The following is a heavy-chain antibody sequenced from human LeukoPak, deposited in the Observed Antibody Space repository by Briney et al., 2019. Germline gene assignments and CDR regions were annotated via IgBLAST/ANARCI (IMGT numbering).Heavy chain of an antibody. CDR3: ARGPPACSTNCYGYLDY. Sequence: GGSLRLSCAASGFTFSTYAMSWVRQAPGKGLEWISLIYSSGDTYYPDSVRGRFTISRDTSKNTLYLQMNSLRAEDTAVYYCARGPPACSTNCYGYLDYWGQGTLVTVSS. J-gene: IGHJ4*02. D-gene: IGHD2-2*01. CDR2: IYSSGDT. CDR1: GFTFSTYA. V-gene: IGHV3-53*01.